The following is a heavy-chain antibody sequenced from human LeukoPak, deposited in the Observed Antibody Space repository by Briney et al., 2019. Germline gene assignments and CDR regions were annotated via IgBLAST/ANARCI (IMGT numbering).Heavy chain of an antibody. CDR2: IYYSGIT. CDR3: ASGFDSKSTYFDY. V-gene: IGHV4-59*01. J-gene: IGHJ4*02. Sequence: SETLSLTCTVSGDSISSYYWSWIRQPPGKGLEWIAYIYYSGITNYNPSLKSRVTISVDTSKNQFSLKLSSVTAADTAVYYCASGFDSKSTYFDYWGQGTLVTVSS. D-gene: IGHD5-12*01. CDR1: GDSISSYY.